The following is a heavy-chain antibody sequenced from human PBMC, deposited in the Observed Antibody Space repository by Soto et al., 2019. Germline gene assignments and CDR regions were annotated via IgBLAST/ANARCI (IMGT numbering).Heavy chain of an antibody. V-gene: IGHV3-7*05. J-gene: IGHJ4*02. CDR1: GFRLNSSW. CDR3: ARDVDTRAFDY. Sequence: PGGSLRLCCAACGFRLNSSWMCGVRQAPGKGLEWVANIKQDGSEKYYVDSVKGRFTISRDNAKNSLYLQMNSLRAEDTAVYYCARDVDTRAFDYWGQGTLVTVSS. CDR2: IKQDGSEK. D-gene: IGHD5-18*01.